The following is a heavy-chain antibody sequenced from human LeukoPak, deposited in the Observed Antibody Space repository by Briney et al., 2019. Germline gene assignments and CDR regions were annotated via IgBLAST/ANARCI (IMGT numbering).Heavy chain of an antibody. CDR2: IYYSEIT. D-gene: IGHD3-22*01. J-gene: IGHJ6*03. CDR1: GVSISSYY. CDR3: TRGSIAYYYMDV. Sequence: SETLSFTCTVSGVSISSYYWSWIWNPPPPGKEWSGNIYYSEITNYNPSLKRRVTISVDTSKNQFSLKLSSVTAADTAVYYCTRGSIAYYYMDVWGKGTTVTISS. V-gene: IGHV4-59*01.